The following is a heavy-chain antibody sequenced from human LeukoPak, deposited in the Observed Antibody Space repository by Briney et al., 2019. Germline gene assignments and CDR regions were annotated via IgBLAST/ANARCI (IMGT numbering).Heavy chain of an antibody. V-gene: IGHV4-4*07. J-gene: IGHJ6*03. D-gene: IGHD3-22*01. CDR3: ARMKFYDSTGYSPGHYMDV. Sequence: SETLSLTCTVSGGPMYSYYWSWIRQTAGKGLEWIGRVYPGVSANYNPSLTSRVTMSVDTSKNQSALKLNTVTAADTAVYYCARMKFYDSTGYSPGHYMDVWGKGTTVTVSS. CDR1: GGPMYSYY. CDR2: VYPGVSA.